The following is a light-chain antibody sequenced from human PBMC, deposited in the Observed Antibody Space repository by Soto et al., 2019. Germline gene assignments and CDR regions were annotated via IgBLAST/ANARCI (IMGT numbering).Light chain of an antibody. V-gene: IGLV1-44*01. CDR2: TND. CDR3: CSYTSTFSF. Sequence: QSVLTQPPSASGTPGQTITISCSGSTSNIGTNTVDWFQHLPGSAPKLLIYTNDQRPSGVPDRFSGSRSGNTASLTVSGLQAEDEADYFCCSYTSTFSFFGGGTKVTVL. CDR1: TSNIGTNT. J-gene: IGLJ2*01.